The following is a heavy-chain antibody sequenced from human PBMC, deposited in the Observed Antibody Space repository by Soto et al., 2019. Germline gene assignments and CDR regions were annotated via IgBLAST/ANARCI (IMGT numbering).Heavy chain of an antibody. CDR3: AREDLSGNDVAY. CDR1: GGSISSGDYY. CDR2: IYYSGST. Sequence: QVQLQESGPGLVKPSQTLSLTCTVSGGSISSGDYYWSWMRQPPGKGLEWIGYIYYSGSTYYNPSLKSRVTISVDTSKNQFSLKLSSGTAADTAVYYCAREDLSGNDVAYWGKGTLVTVSS. V-gene: IGHV4-30-4*01. D-gene: IGHD3-9*01. J-gene: IGHJ4*02.